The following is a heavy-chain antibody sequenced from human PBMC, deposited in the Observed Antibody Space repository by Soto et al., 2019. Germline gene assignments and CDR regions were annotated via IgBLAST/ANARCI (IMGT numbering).Heavy chain of an antibody. CDR2: ISTYNGDT. CDR1: GYSFTTYG. CDR3: AREGSRPYYYYGMDV. J-gene: IGHJ6*02. D-gene: IGHD2-15*01. V-gene: IGHV1-18*01. Sequence: QVQLVQSGAEVKKPGASVNVSCKASGYSFTTYGISWVRQAPGQGLEWMGWISTYNGDTDYAQNLQGRVTMTTDTSTTTAYMELRSLRSDDTAVYYCAREGSRPYYYYGMDVWGQGTTVTVSS.